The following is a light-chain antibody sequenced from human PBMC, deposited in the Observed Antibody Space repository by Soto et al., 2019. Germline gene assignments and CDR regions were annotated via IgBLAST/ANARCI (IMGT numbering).Light chain of an antibody. CDR3: CSYAGSYPVV. CDR1: SSDVGGYNY. Sequence: QSALTQPRSVSGSPGQSVTISCTGTSSDVGGYNYVSWYQQHPGKAPKLMIYDVSKRPSGVPDRFSGTKSGNTASLTSSGHAAEDEADYYCCSYAGSYPVVFGGGTKLTVL. V-gene: IGLV2-11*01. J-gene: IGLJ2*01. CDR2: DVS.